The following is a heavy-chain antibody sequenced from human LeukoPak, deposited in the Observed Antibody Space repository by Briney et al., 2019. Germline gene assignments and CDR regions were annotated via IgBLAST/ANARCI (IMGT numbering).Heavy chain of an antibody. J-gene: IGHJ4*02. V-gene: IGHV4-59*08. D-gene: IGHD2-21*02. Sequence: PSETLSLTCTVSGGAISSYYWSWIRQPPGKGLEWIGYIYYSGSTNYNPSLKSRVTISVDTSKNQFSLKLSSVTAADTAVYYCATGFPMTQFDYWGQGTLVTVSS. CDR1: GGAISSYY. CDR2: IYYSGST. CDR3: ATGFPMTQFDY.